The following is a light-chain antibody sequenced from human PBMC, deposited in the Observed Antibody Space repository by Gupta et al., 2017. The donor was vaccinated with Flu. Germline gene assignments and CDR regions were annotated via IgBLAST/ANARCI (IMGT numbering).Light chain of an antibody. J-gene: IGLJ3*02. Sequence: QSVLTQPPSASGTPGQWVTISCSESSSNIGSNYVYWYQQLPGTAPKLLIYRNNQRPSGVPDRFSGSKSGTSASLAISGLRSEDEADYYCAAWDDSLSGPGVFGGGTKLTVL. CDR2: RNN. CDR1: SSNIGSNY. CDR3: AAWDDSLSGPGV. V-gene: IGLV1-47*01.